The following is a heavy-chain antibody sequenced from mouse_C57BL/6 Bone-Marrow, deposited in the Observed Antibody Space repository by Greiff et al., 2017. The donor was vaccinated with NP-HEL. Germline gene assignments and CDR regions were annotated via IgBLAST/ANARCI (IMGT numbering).Heavy chain of an antibody. D-gene: IGHD1-1*01. CDR1: GFSLTSYG. Sequence: VQGVESGPGLVQPSQSLSITCTVSGFSLTSYGVHWVRQSPGKGLEWLGVIWRGGSTDYNAAFMSRLSITKDNSKSQVFFKMNSLQADDTAIYYCVLYYYGSSYPYWYFDVWGTGTTVTVSS. CDR2: IWRGGST. J-gene: IGHJ1*03. CDR3: VLYYYGSSYPYWYFDV. V-gene: IGHV2-5*01.